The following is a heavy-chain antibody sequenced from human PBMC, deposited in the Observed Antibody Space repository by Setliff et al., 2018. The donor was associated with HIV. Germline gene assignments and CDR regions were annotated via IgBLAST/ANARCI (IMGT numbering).Heavy chain of an antibody. Sequence: PSETLSLTCAVSGGSISNGGYYWSWIRQPAGKRLEWIGRTYSSGSTNYNPSLKSRVTISIDTSKNQFSLKLSSVTAADTAVYYCARDLKREGEQAGDAFDIWGQGTMVTVSS. CDR1: GGSISNGGYY. CDR3: ARDLKREGEQAGDAFDI. V-gene: IGHV4-61*02. J-gene: IGHJ3*02. CDR2: TYSSGST. D-gene: IGHD6-19*01.